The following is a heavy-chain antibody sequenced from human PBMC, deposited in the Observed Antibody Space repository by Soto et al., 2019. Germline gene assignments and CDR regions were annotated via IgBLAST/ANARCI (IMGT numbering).Heavy chain of an antibody. V-gene: IGHV4-30-2*01. Sequence: SETLSLTCAVSGGSISSGGYSWSWIRQPPGKGLEWIGYIYHSGSTYYNPSLKSRVTISVDRSKNQFSLKLSSVTAADTAVYYCARAGYYYDSSGDFDYWGQGTLVTVSS. J-gene: IGHJ4*02. CDR1: GGSISSGGYS. D-gene: IGHD3-22*01. CDR2: IYHSGST. CDR3: ARAGYYYDSSGDFDY.